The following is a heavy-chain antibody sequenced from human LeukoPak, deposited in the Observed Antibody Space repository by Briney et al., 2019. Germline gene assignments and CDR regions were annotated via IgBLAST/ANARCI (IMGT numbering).Heavy chain of an antibody. CDR3: AWTTVTTSKGIFVY. V-gene: IGHV4-61*02. D-gene: IGHD4-17*01. J-gene: IGHJ4*02. CDR1: GGSISSGSYY. Sequence: SETLSLTCTVSGGSISSGSYYWSWIRQPAGKGLEWIGRIYTSGSTNYNPSLKSRVTISVDTSKNQFSLKLSSVTAADTAVYYCAWTTVTTSKGIFVYWGQGTLVTVSS. CDR2: IYTSGST.